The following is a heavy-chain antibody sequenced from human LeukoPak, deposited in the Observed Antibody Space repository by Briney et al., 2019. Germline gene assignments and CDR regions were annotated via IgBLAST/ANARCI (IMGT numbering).Heavy chain of an antibody. CDR1: GFTFSSYG. J-gene: IGHJ4*02. V-gene: IGHV3-30*02. D-gene: IGHD2-21*01. Sequence: GGTLRLSCAASGFTFSSYGMHWVRQAPGKGLEWVAFILYDGTNKYYADSVKGRFTISRDNAKNSLYLQMNSLRAEDTAVYYCALGGSVMRWGQGTLVTVSS. CDR2: ILYDGTNK. CDR3: ALGGSVMR.